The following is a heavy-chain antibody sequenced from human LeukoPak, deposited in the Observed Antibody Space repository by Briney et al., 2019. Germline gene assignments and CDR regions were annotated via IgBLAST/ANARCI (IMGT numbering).Heavy chain of an antibody. CDR1: GYTFTGYY. D-gene: IGHD3-22*01. Sequence: ASVKVSCKASGYTFTGYYMHWVRQAPGQGLEWMGWINTNTGNPTYAQGFTGRFVFSLDTSVSTAYLQISSLKAEDTAVYYCARDLVLFVSDDSSGYYSGIGYWGQGTLVTASS. J-gene: IGHJ4*02. CDR2: INTNTGNP. CDR3: ARDLVLFVSDDSSGYYSGIGY. V-gene: IGHV7-4-1*02.